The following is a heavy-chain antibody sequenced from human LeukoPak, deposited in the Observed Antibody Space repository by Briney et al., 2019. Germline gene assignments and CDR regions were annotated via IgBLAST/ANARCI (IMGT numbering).Heavy chain of an antibody. CDR3: VSGYDWRYYYGMDA. J-gene: IGHJ6*02. V-gene: IGHV3-15*01. Sequence: GGSLRLSCAASGFTFSNAWMSWVRQAPGKGLEWVGRIKSKTDGGTTDYAAPVKGRFTISRDDSKNTLYLQMNSLKTEDTAVYYCVSGYDWRYYYGMDAWGQGTRSPSP. CDR1: GFTFSNAW. D-gene: IGHD5-12*01. CDR2: IKSKTDGGTT.